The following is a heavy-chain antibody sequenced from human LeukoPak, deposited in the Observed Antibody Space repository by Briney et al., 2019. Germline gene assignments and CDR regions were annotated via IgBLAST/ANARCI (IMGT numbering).Heavy chain of an antibody. CDR2: IYYSGST. CDR3: ARPPGFSTSFWD. D-gene: IGHD2-2*01. Sequence: SETLSLTCTVSGGSISGSSYYWRWIRQPPGKGLEWIGSIYYSGSTYYKPSLKSRVTISADTSKNQFSLKLSSVTAADTAVYYCARPPGFSTSFWDWGQGTLVTVSS. J-gene: IGHJ4*02. V-gene: IGHV4-39*01. CDR1: GGSISGSSYY.